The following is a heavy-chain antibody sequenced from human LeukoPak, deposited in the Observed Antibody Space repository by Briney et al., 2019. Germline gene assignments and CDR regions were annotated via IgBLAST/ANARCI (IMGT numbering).Heavy chain of an antibody. CDR3: ARHGAVQDDSSGFDY. Sequence: SETLSLTCTVSGGSISSYYWSWIRQPPGKGLEWIGYIYYSGSTNYNPSLKSRVTISVDTSKNQFSLKLSSVTAADTAVYYCARHGAVQDDSSGFDYWGQGTLVTVYS. CDR2: IYYSGST. J-gene: IGHJ4*02. V-gene: IGHV4-59*08. CDR1: GGSISSYY. D-gene: IGHD3-22*01.